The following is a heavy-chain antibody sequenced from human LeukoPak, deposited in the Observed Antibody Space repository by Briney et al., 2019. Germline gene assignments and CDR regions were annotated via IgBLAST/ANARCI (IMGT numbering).Heavy chain of an antibody. CDR1: GFSLSNFQ. CDR3: ARGGGNNDWFYYFDY. V-gene: IGHV3-30-3*01. CDR2: ISLDGSTE. D-gene: IGHD3-9*01. J-gene: IGHJ4*02. Sequence: AGGSLRLSCVASGFSLSNFQMYWVRQAPGKGLEWVSIISLDGSTEFYADSVKGRFTISRDNSKNTLYLQMNSLRAEDTAVYYCARGGGNNDWFYYFDYWGQGTLVTVSS.